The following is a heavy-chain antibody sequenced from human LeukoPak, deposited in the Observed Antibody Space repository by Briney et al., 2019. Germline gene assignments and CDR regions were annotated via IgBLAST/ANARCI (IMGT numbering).Heavy chain of an antibody. CDR3: ARGYERTWIDY. J-gene: IGHJ4*02. V-gene: IGHV3-21*01. CDR1: GFTFSSYS. CDR2: ISSSSSYI. Sequence: GGSPRLSCAASGFTFSSYSMNWVRQAPGKGLEWVSSISSSSSYIYYADSVKGRFTISRDNAKNSLYLRMNSLRAEDTAVYYCARGYERTWIDYWGQGTLVTVSS. D-gene: IGHD1-14*01.